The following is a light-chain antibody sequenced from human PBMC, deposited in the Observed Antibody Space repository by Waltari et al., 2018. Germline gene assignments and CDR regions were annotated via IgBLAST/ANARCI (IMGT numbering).Light chain of an antibody. Sequence: ETVMTQSPVTLSVSPGERVTLFCMASQSVSSNLAWYQQKPGQAPRLLIYGASTRATGIPARFSGSGSGTHFTLTIASLQSEDCAVYFCQQYNNWALSTFGQGTRLEIK. J-gene: IGKJ5*01. CDR3: QQYNNWALST. CDR1: QSVSSN. CDR2: GAS. V-gene: IGKV3-15*01.